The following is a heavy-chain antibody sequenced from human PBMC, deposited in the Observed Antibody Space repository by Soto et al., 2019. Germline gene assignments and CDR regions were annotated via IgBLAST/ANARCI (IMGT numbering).Heavy chain of an antibody. J-gene: IGHJ4*02. CDR3: GRGRSGQIVVFY. CDR2: IGPESGAT. D-gene: IGHD5-12*01. Sequence: ASVKVSCKASGYTFTGHYMHWVRQAPEQGPEWMGEIGPESGATRYAQKFQGRVTMTRDMSITTVYMELNNLSPDDTAVYYCGRGRSGQIVVFYWGQGTPVTVSS. CDR1: GYTFTGHY. V-gene: IGHV1-2*02.